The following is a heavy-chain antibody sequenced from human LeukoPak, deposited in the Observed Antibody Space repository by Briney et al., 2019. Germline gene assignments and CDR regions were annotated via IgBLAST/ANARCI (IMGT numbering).Heavy chain of an antibody. V-gene: IGHV3-74*01. CDR1: GFTFSNYW. CDR2: LNSDGSST. D-gene: IGHD2-15*01. CDR3: ARVPLYCSGGSCYGTNWFDP. Sequence: PGGSLRLSCAASGFTFSNYWMHWVRQAPGKGLVWVSRLNSDGSSTTYADSVKGRFTISRDNAKNTLYLQMNSLRAEDTAVYYCARVPLYCSGGSCYGTNWFDPWGQGTLVTVSS. J-gene: IGHJ5*02.